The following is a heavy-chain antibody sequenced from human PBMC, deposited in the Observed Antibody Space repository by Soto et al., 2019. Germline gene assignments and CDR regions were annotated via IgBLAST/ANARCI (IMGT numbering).Heavy chain of an antibody. D-gene: IGHD1-26*01. V-gene: IGHV4-61*08. CDR2: IYYSGST. J-gene: IGHJ4*02. CDR3: ARAGSYRYFDY. Sequence: QVQLQESGPGLVKPSETLSLTCTVSDGSVGSGGYYWSWIRQPPGKGLEWIGNIYYSGSTDYNPSLKSRVTISVETSKNQFSLNLSSVTAADTAVYYCARAGSYRYFDYWGQGTLVTVSS. CDR1: DGSVGSGGYY.